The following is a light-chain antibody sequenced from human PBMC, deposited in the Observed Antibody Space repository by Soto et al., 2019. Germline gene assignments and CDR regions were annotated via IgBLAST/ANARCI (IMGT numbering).Light chain of an antibody. V-gene: IGKV3-15*01. CDR3: QQYNNWPYT. CDR2: RAS. Sequence: EIVMTQSTATLSVSPGGSATLSCRASQHVSSNFAWYRQKPGQAPTLLIYRASSRATGIPARFSGSGSGTEFTLTISSLQSEDFAVYHCQQYNNWPYTFGQGTKFEIK. CDR1: QHVSSN. J-gene: IGKJ2*01.